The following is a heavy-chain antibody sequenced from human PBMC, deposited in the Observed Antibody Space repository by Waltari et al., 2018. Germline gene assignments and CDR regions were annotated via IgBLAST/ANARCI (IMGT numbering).Heavy chain of an antibody. CDR1: GFTFSSYW. CDR3: AGGGSIAARPFDY. Sequence: EVQLVESGGGLVQPGGSLRLSCAASGFTFSSYWMSWVRQAPGKGLEWVANIKQDGSEKYYVASVKGRFTISRDNAKNSLYLQMNSLRAEDTAVYYCAGGGSIAARPFDYWGQGTLVTVSS. D-gene: IGHD6-6*01. V-gene: IGHV3-7*01. CDR2: IKQDGSEK. J-gene: IGHJ4*02.